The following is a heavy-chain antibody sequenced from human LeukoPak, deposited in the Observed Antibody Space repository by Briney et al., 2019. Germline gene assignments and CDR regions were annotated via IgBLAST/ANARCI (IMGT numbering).Heavy chain of an antibody. CDR2: ISAYNGNT. J-gene: IGHJ6*02. D-gene: IGHD3-10*01. Sequence: ASVTVSCKASGYTFTSYGISWVRQAPGQGLEWMGWISAYNGNTNYAQKLQGRVTMTTDTSTSTAYMELRSLRSDDTAVYYCARDERFMVRDPHGMDVWGQGTTVTVSS. V-gene: IGHV1-18*01. CDR1: GYTFTSYG. CDR3: ARDERFMVRDPHGMDV.